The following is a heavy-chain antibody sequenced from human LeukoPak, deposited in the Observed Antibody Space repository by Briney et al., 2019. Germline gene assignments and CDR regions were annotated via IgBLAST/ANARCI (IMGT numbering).Heavy chain of an antibody. D-gene: IGHD3-22*01. Sequence: SETLSLTCTVSGGSISSSSYYWGWIRQPPGKGLEWIGSIYYSGSTYYNPSLKSRVTISVDTSKNQFSLKLSFVTAADTAVYYCARHSGGYYTFQCDPWGQGTLVTVSS. V-gene: IGHV4-39*01. CDR1: GGSISSSSYY. CDR2: IYYSGST. CDR3: ARHSGGYYTFQCDP. J-gene: IGHJ5*02.